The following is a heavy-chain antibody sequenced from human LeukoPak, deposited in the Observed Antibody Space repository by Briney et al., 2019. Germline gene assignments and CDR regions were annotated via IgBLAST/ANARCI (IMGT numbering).Heavy chain of an antibody. CDR3: ASRIAAAGYYYYYYAMDV. D-gene: IGHD6-13*01. CDR2: IDHSGST. J-gene: IGHJ6*02. CDR1: GGSFSGYY. Sequence: SETPSLTCAVYGGSFSGYYWSWIRQPPGKGLEWIGEIDHSGSTTYNPSLKSRVTISLDTSKNQFSLKMNSVTAADTAVYYCASRIAAAGYYYYYYAMDVWGQGTTVTVSS. V-gene: IGHV4-34*01.